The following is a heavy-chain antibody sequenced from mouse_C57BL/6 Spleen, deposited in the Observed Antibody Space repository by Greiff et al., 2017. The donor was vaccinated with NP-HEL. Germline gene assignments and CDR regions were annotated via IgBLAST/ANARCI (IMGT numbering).Heavy chain of an antibody. CDR1: GFTFSSYA. CDR3: ARDGGTMDY. V-gene: IGHV5-4*01. CDR2: ISDGGSYT. Sequence: EVQRVESGGGLVKPGGSLKLSCAASGFTFSSYAMSWVRQTPEKRLEWVATISDGGSYTYYPDNVKGRFTISRDNAKNNLYLQMSQLKSEDTAMYYCARDGGTMDYWGQGTSVTVSS. J-gene: IGHJ4*01.